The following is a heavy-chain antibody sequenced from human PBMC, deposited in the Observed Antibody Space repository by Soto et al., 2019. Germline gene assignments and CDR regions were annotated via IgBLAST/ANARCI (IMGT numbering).Heavy chain of an antibody. Sequence: EVQLMESEGGLVQPGGSLRLSCVASGFTFSNYWMHWVRQAPGKGLVWVSRINSDGSTRSYAESVKGRFTISRDNVKNTLYLQMNSLRAEDTAVYYCVTSGGFDHWGQGTLVTVSS. D-gene: IGHD3-16*01. V-gene: IGHV3-74*01. J-gene: IGHJ5*02. CDR1: GFTFSNYW. CDR3: VTSGGFDH. CDR2: INSDGSTR.